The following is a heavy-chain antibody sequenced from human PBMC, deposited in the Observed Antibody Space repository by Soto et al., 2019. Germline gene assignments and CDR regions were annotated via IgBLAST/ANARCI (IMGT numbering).Heavy chain of an antibody. CDR2: FYASGYT. Sequence: QVQLQESGPGVVKPSETLSLTCGVSGGSISNYYWSWIRQPAGKGLEWIGRFYASGYTNYNPSLKSRVTMSLDISKNQFSLRLSSVTAADTAVYYCARGNQVAMSDYWGQGTLVTVSS. CDR1: GGSISNYY. J-gene: IGHJ4*02. V-gene: IGHV4-4*07. CDR3: ARGNQVAMSDY.